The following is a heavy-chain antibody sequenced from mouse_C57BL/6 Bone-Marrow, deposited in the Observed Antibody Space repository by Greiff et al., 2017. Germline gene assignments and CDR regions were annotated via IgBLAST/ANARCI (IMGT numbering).Heavy chain of an antibody. Sequence: QVQLQQSDAELVKPGASVKISCKVSGYTFTDHTIHWMKQRPEQGLEWIGYIYPRDGSTKYNEKFKGKATLTADKSSSTAYMQLNSLTSDDSAVYFCARWGYYGNYVSYWYFDVWGTGTTVTVSS. CDR3: ARWGYYGNYVSYWYFDV. CDR1: GYTFTDHT. J-gene: IGHJ1*03. CDR2: IYPRDGST. V-gene: IGHV1-78*01. D-gene: IGHD2-1*01.